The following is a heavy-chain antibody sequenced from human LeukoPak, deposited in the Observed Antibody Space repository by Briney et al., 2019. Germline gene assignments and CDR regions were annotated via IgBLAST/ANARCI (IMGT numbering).Heavy chain of an antibody. Sequence: GGSLRLSCAASGFTFSSYGMHWVRQAPGKGLEWVAVIWYDGSNKYYADSVKGRFTISRDNSKNTLYLQMNSLRAEDTAVYYCTRGMDIVIVPAATLDYWGEATLVTVSS. CDR3: TRGMDIVIVPAATLDY. V-gene: IGHV3-33*01. CDR1: GFTFSSYG. CDR2: IWYDGSNK. D-gene: IGHD2-2*03. J-gene: IGHJ4*02.